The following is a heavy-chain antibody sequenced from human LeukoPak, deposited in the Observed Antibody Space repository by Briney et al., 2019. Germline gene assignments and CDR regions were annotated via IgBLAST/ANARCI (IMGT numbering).Heavy chain of an antibody. CDR2: IESISDGGTT. Sequence: PGGSLRLSCAVSGFTVSNARMNWVRQAPGGGLEWIGRIESISDGGTTDYAAPVKGRFTISRDDSKNTVILHMNNLKTEDTAVYYCVTVPGITVFGEVIDYWGQGTLVTISS. CDR1: GFTVSNAR. V-gene: IGHV3-15*04. J-gene: IGHJ4*02. CDR3: VTVPGITVFGEVIDY. D-gene: IGHD3-3*01.